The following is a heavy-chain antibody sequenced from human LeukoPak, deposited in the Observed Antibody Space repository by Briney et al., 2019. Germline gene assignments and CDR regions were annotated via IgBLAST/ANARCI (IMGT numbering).Heavy chain of an antibody. J-gene: IGHJ4*02. CDR2: VDHTGST. CDR1: DDSITMYY. V-gene: IGHV4-59*01. CDR3: ARVGARFDY. D-gene: IGHD1-26*01. Sequence: SETLSLTCSVSDDSITMYYWTWIRQPPGKGLEWIGYVDHTGSTNFNPSLNGRVSISRDTTKNLFSLRLRSVTAADTAVYYCARVGARFDYWGQGTLVTVSS.